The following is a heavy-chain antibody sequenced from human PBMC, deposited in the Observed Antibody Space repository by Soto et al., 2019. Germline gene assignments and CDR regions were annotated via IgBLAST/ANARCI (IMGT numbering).Heavy chain of an antibody. Sequence: WETMSVTCPFSGSSINSSGYYCGCIRQPPGKGLEWIGRMFYVVSTYYTPSLKSRVTVSVDTSKNQFSLNLRSVTAADTAVYYCARLPSRHLVDYWGQGTLVTVSS. CDR2: MFYVVST. J-gene: IGHJ4*02. CDR3: ARLPSRHLVDY. D-gene: IGHD3-3*02. CDR1: GSSINSSGYY. V-gene: IGHV4-39*01.